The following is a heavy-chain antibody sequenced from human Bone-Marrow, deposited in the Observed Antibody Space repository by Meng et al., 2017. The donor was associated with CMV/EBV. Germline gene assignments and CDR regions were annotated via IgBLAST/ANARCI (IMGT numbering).Heavy chain of an antibody. V-gene: IGHV4-30-4*08. Sequence: SETLSLTCTVSGGSISSGDYYWSWIRQPPGKGLEWIGYIYYSGSTYYNPSLKSRVTISVDTSKNQFSLKLSSVTAADTAVYYCARDTASSGWYVDDYYYDMDVWGQGTTVTVSS. CDR1: GGSISSGDYY. D-gene: IGHD6-19*01. CDR2: IYYSGST. CDR3: ARDTASSGWYVDDYYYDMDV. J-gene: IGHJ6*02.